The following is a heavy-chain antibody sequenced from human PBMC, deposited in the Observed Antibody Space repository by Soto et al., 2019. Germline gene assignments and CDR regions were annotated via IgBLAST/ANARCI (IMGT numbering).Heavy chain of an antibody. CDR3: ARAGQDYGFLSRYLMGRYGMDV. V-gene: IGHV1-69*13. Sequence: GASVNVSCKASGGTFSSYAISWVRQAPGQGLEWMGGIIPIFGTANYAQKFQGRVTITADESTSTAYMELSSLRSEDTAVYYCARAGQDYGFLSRYLMGRYGMDVWGQGTTVTVSS. CDR2: IIPIFGTA. D-gene: IGHD3-3*01. J-gene: IGHJ6*02. CDR1: GGTFSSYA.